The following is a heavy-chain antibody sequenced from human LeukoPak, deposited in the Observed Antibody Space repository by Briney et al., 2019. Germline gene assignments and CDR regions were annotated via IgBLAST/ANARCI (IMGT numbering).Heavy chain of an antibody. CDR1: GGSISSSSAY. CDR3: VSPRGFSYGYFDY. V-gene: IGHV4-39*01. Sequence: SETLSLTCTVSGGSISSSSAYWGWIRQPPGKGLEWMGSIYYSKNTYYNPSLKSRVTISADTSKNQFSLTLGSVSVTDTAVYYCVSPRGFSYGYFDYWGQGTLVTVSS. D-gene: IGHD5-18*01. J-gene: IGHJ4*02. CDR2: IYYSKNT.